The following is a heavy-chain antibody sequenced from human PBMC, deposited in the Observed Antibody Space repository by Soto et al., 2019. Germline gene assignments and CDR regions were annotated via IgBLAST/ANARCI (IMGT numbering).Heavy chain of an antibody. CDR1: GFTFTKAW. D-gene: IGHD6-19*01. J-gene: IGHJ4*02. CDR3: NPASQWLPPYS. CDR2: IKSRADGGTT. V-gene: IGHV3-15*01. Sequence: GGSLRLSCAASGFTFTKAWMTWVRQTPGKGLEWVGRIKSRADGGTTDYAASVKDRFIISRDDSNDTLYLHMNRLKTDDTAVYYCNPASQWLPPYSWGQGALVTV.